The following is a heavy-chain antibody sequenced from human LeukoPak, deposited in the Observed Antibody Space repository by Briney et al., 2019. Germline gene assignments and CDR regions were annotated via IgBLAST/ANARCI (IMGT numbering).Heavy chain of an antibody. D-gene: IGHD3-10*01. J-gene: IGHJ6*04. CDR1: GLPFSSYG. CDR2: IWYDGSNK. CDR3: ARALMVSYYGMDV. V-gene: IGHV3-33*01. Sequence: PGGPLSLSCAASGLPFSSYGMHGGRQAPGKGLEGGAVIWYDGSNKYYADSVKGRFTISRDNSKNTLYLQMNSLRAEDTAVYYCARALMVSYYGMDVWGKGTTVTVSS.